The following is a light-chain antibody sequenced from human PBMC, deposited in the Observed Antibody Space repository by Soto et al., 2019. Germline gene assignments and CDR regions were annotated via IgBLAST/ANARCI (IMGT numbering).Light chain of an antibody. J-gene: IGLJ1*01. Sequence: QYVLTQPPSASGAPGQRVTISCSGSASNIGRDPVNWYQQAPGTAPKLLIYENNHRPSGVPDRFSGSKSGTSASLVISGLQSEDEAEYFCAGWDGSLKGFVFGTGTKVTVL. CDR2: ENN. CDR3: AGWDGSLKGFV. V-gene: IGLV1-44*01. CDR1: ASNIGRDP.